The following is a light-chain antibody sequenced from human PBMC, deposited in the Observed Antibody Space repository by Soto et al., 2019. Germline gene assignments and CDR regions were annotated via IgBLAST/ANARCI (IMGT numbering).Light chain of an antibody. CDR3: QSYGSSPLT. CDR1: QSVSTHY. J-gene: IGKJ2*01. Sequence: EMVLTQSPGALSLSPGERATISCRASQSVSTHYLAWYQQRPGQAPRLLMYATSTRATGIPDRFSGSGSGTDFTLTITRLEPEDFAGYYCQSYGSSPLTFGQGTKLEI. CDR2: ATS. V-gene: IGKV3-20*01.